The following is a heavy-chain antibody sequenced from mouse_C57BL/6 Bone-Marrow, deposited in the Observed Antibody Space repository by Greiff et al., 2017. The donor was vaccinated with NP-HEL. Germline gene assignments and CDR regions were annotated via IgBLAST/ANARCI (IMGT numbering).Heavy chain of an antibody. Sequence: QVQLQQPGAELVMPGASVKLSCKASGYTFTSYWMHWVKQRPGQGLEWIGEIDPSDSYTNYNQKFKGKSTLTVDKSSSTAYMQLSSLTSEDSAVYYCARDGQLRVRAMDYWGQGTSVTVSS. J-gene: IGHJ4*01. V-gene: IGHV1-69*01. CDR1: GYTFTSYW. D-gene: IGHD3-2*02. CDR3: ARDGQLRVRAMDY. CDR2: IDPSDSYT.